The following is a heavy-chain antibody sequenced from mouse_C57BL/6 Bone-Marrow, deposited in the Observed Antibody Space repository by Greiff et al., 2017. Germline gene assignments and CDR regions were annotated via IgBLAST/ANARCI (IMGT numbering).Heavy chain of an antibody. D-gene: IGHD2-1*01. CDR2: ISNGGGST. CDR3: ARQGYGNFWFAY. Sequence: EVMLVESGGGLVQPGGSLKLSCAASGFTFSDYYMYWVRQTPEKRLEWVAYISNGGGSTYYPDTVKGRFTISRDNVKNTLYLQMSRLKSEDTAMYYCARQGYGNFWFAYWGQGTLVTVSA. CDR1: GFTFSDYY. V-gene: IGHV5-12*01. J-gene: IGHJ3*01.